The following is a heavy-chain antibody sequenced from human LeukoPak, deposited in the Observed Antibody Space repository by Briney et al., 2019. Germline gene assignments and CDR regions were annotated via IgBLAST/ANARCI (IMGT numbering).Heavy chain of an antibody. CDR1: GFTFGDYA. CDR3: TREGSGSYG. D-gene: IGHD1-26*01. Sequence: GGSLRLSCTASGFTFGDYAMSWVRQAPGKGLEWVGFIRSKAYGGTTEYAASVKGRFTISRDDSKSIAYLQMNSLKTEDTGVYYCTREGSGSYGWGQGTLVTVSS. J-gene: IGHJ4*02. CDR2: IRSKAYGGTT. V-gene: IGHV3-49*04.